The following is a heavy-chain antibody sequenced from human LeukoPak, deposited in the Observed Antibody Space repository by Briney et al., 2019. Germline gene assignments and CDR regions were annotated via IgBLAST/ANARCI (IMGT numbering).Heavy chain of an antibody. CDR1: GGTFASFS. CDR2: IVPSVGII. D-gene: IGHD2-15*01. CDR3: ARDRGSGGSIDY. Sequence: SVKVSCKASGGTFASFSISWVRQTPKQGLEWMGRIVPSVGIITYAQNFQGRVTFTADKSSSTAYMDLSSLRSDDTAVYYCARDRGSGGSIDYWGQGTLVTVSS. V-gene: IGHV1-69*04. J-gene: IGHJ4*02.